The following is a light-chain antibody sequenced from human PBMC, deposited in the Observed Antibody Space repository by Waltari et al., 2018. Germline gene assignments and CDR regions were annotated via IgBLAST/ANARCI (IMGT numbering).Light chain of an antibody. J-gene: IGLJ1*01. CDR1: NIETKS. CDR3: QVWDANNDPGV. CDR2: YDS. V-gene: IGLV3-21*04. Sequence: SYVLTQPPSVSVAPGKTARITCGGNNIETKSVHWYQQKPGQATILVISYDSDRPSGIPERFSGSNSGNTATLTISRVEAADEADYYCQVWDANNDPGVFGTGTEVTVL.